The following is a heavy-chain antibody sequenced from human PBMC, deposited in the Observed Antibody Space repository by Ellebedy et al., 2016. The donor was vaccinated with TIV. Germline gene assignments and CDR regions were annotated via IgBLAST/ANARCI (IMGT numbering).Heavy chain of an antibody. CDR1: GFTFNSYW. CDR3: VRDGAYGDYSPGYYGMDV. D-gene: IGHD3-22*01. CDR2: INQDGSRI. J-gene: IGHJ6*02. Sequence: GESLKISCAASGFTFNSYWMSWVRQAPGKGLEWVANINQDGSRIYYVDSVKGRFTISRDNAKTSVYLRMNTLRVEEQAVYHCVRDGAYGDYSPGYYGMDVWGQGTTVTVSS. V-gene: IGHV3-7*03.